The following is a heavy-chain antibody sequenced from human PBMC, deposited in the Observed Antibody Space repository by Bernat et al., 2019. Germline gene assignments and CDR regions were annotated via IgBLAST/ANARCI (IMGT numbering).Heavy chain of an antibody. CDR1: GYTFTSYG. D-gene: IGHD3-22*01. CDR3: AREGWYSSGYYFGPNYI. J-gene: IGHJ3*02. V-gene: IGHV1-18*04. Sequence: QVQLVQSGAEVKKPGASVKVSCKASGYTFTSYGISWVRQAPGPGLEWMGWISAYNGNTNYAQKLQGRVTMTTETSTSTAYMELRSLRSDDTAVYYCAREGWYSSGYYFGPNYIWGQGTMVTVSS. CDR2: ISAYNGNT.